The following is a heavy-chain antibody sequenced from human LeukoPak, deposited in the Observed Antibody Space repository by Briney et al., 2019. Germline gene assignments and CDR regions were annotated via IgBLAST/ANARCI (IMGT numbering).Heavy chain of an antibody. CDR1: GFTFSSYG. D-gene: IGHD1-26*01. CDR2: ISGSGGST. CDR3: AKVVVVGATNSNDY. Sequence: GGSLRLSCAASGFTFSSYGMSWVRQAPGKGLEWVSAISGSGGSTYYADSVKGRFTISRDNSKNTLYLQMNSLRAEDTAVYYCAKVVVVGATNSNDYWGQGTLVTVSS. J-gene: IGHJ4*02. V-gene: IGHV3-23*01.